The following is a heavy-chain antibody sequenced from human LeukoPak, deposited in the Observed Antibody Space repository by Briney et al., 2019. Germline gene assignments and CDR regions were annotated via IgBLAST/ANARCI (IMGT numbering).Heavy chain of an antibody. CDR3: ARHRGLGFDY. CDR2: IYYSGNT. D-gene: IGHD6-19*01. Sequence: PSETLSLTCTVSGGSISGDHWNWIRQPPGKGVEWFGNIYYSGNTNYNPSLKSRVTISVDTSKNQFSLKLSSVTAADTAVYYCARHRGLGFDYWGQGTLVTVSS. V-gene: IGHV4-59*08. CDR1: GGSISGDH. J-gene: IGHJ4*02.